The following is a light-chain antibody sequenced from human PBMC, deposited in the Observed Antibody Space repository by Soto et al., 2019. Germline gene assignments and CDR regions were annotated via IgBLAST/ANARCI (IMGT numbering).Light chain of an antibody. CDR1: SSNVGSNT. Sequence: QSALTQPPSVSGTPGQRVTISCSGSSSNVGSNTVNWYQQLPGTAPKLLIYSSNQRPSGVPERFSGSKSGTSASLAISGLQSEDEADYYCCSYAGTYSPVLGGGTKLTVL. CDR3: CSYAGTYSPV. J-gene: IGLJ2*01. V-gene: IGLV1-44*01. CDR2: SSN.